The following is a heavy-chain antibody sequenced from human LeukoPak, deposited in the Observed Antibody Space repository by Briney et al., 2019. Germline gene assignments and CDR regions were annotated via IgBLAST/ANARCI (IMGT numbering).Heavy chain of an antibody. D-gene: IGHD5-18*01. CDR2: ISYDGSNK. CDR1: GFTFSSYG. J-gene: IGHJ3*02. CDR3: ARKGPIQLWSNDAFDI. V-gene: IGHV3-30*03. Sequence: PGRSLRLSCAASGFTFSSYGMHWVRQAPGKGLEWVAVISYDGSNKYYADSVKGRFTISRDNAKNSLYLQMNSLRAEDTAVYYCARKGPIQLWSNDAFDIWGQGTMVTVSS.